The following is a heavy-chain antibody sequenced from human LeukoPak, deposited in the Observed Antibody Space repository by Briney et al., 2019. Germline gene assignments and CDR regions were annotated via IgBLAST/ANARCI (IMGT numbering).Heavy chain of an antibody. CDR1: GYTFTSYG. J-gene: IGHJ4*02. Sequence: ASVKVSCKASGYTFTSYGISWVRQAPGQGLEWMGWISAYNGNTNYAQKLQGRVTMTTDTSTSTAYMELRSLRSDDTAVYYCARDYGDNSNPHQFDYWGQGTLVTVSP. CDR2: ISAYNGNT. CDR3: ARDYGDNSNPHQFDY. D-gene: IGHD4-23*01. V-gene: IGHV1-18*01.